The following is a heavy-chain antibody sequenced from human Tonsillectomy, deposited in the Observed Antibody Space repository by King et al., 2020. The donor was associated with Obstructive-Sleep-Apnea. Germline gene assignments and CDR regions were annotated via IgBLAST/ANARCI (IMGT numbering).Heavy chain of an antibody. CDR1: GFTFSDYY. D-gene: IGHD1-26*01. V-gene: IGHV3-11*01. CDR2: ISNSGSTI. Sequence: VQLVESGGGLVKPGGSLRLSCAASGFTFSDYYMTWIRQAPGKGLEWVSYISNSGSTIYYADSVKGRFTISRDNAKNSMYLQMNSLRVEDTAVYYCASLNGGWELLGNYYYGMDVWGQGTTVTVSS. CDR3: ASLNGGWELLGNYYYGMDV. J-gene: IGHJ6*02.